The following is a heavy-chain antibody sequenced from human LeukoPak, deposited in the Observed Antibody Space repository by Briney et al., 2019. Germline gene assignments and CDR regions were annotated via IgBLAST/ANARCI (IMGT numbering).Heavy chain of an antibody. V-gene: IGHV3-21*01. CDR3: ASLGIAAAGTIDY. Sequence: PGGSLRLSCAASGFTFSSYYMSWVRQAPGKGLEWVSSITTSDYIYYADSLKGRFTISRDNAKNSLYLQMNSLRAEDTAVYYCASLGIAAAGTIDYWGQGTLVTVSS. J-gene: IGHJ4*02. D-gene: IGHD6-13*01. CDR2: ITTSDYI. CDR1: GFTFSSYY.